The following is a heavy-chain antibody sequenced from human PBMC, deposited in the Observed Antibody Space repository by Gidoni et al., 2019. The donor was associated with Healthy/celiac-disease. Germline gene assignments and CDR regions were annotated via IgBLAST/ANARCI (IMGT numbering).Heavy chain of an antibody. CDR1: GFTFSSYA. CDR2: ISGSGGST. Sequence: EVQLLESGGGLVQPGGSLRLSCAASGFTFSSYAMGWVRQAPGKGLEWVSAISGSGGSTYYADSVKGRFTISRDNSKNTLYLQMNSLRAEDTAVYYCAKNPPFYGSGSCRFDYWGQGTLVTVSS. D-gene: IGHD3-10*01. J-gene: IGHJ4*02. V-gene: IGHV3-23*01. CDR3: AKNPPFYGSGSCRFDY.